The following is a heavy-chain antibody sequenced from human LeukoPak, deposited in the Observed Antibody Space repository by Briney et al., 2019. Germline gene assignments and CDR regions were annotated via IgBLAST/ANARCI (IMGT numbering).Heavy chain of an antibody. CDR2: INPNSGGT. CDR1: GYTFTGYY. Sequence: ASVKVSCKASGYTFTGYYMHWVRQAPGQGLEWMGWINPNSGGTNYAQKFQGRVTMTRDTSTSTAYMELSRLRSDDTAVYYCARATVTDDYFDYWGQGTLVTVSS. J-gene: IGHJ4*02. D-gene: IGHD4-17*01. CDR3: ARATVTDDYFDY. V-gene: IGHV1-2*02.